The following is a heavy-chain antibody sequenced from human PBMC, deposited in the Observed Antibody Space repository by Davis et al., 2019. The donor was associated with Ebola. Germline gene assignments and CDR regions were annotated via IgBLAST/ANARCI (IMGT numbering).Heavy chain of an antibody. CDR1: GGSINSDSFY. CDR3: VSLPYLLHDKAVGGFDI. Sequence: PSETLSLTCTVSGGSINSDSFYWGWIRQPPGKGLEWIGNIYYCGSTYYNPSVKRRVTISVDTSKNQFSLKLTSVNAADTAVYYCVSLPYLLHDKAVGGFDIWGQGTMVTVSS. D-gene: IGHD1-26*01. J-gene: IGHJ3*02. CDR2: IYYCGST. V-gene: IGHV4-39*01.